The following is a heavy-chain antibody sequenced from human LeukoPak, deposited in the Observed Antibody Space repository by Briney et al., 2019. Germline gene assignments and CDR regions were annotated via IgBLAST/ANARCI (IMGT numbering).Heavy chain of an antibody. CDR1: RDSVSSNSAA. Sequence: SQTLSLTCAISRDSVSSNSAAWNWVRQSPSRGLEWLGRTYYRSKWYNDYAVSVKSRITINPDTSKNQISLQLTSVTPDDTAVYYCARDPVGALDALDLWGHGTMVTVSS. J-gene: IGHJ3*01. D-gene: IGHD1-26*01. CDR3: ARDPVGALDALDL. V-gene: IGHV6-1*01. CDR2: TYYRSKWYN.